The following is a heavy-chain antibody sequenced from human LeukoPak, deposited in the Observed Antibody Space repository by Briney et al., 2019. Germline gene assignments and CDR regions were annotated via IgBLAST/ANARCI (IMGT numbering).Heavy chain of an antibody. CDR1: GGFISSSSYY. V-gene: IGHV4-39*07. CDR2: IYYSGST. J-gene: IGHJ3*02. D-gene: IGHD2-15*01. CDR3: AREGFGGSSSPDDAFDI. Sequence: SETLSLTCIVSGGFISSSSYYWGWIRQPPGKGLEYIGSIYYSGSTYYNPSLKSRVTISVDTSKNQFSLKLSSVTAADTAVYYCAREGFGGSSSPDDAFDIWGQGTMVTVSS.